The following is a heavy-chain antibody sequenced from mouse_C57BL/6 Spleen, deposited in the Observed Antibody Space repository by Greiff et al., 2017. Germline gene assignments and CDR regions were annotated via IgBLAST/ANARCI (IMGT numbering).Heavy chain of an antibody. V-gene: IGHV3-6*01. J-gene: IGHJ2*01. CDR1: GYSITSGYY. Sequence: EVQRVESGPGLVKPSQSLSLTCSVTGYSITSGYYWNWIRQFPGNKLEWMGYISYDGSNNYNPSLKNRISITRDTSKNQFFLKLNSVTTEDTATYYCARDSPYFDYWGQGTTLTVSS. CDR3: ARDSPYFDY. CDR2: ISYDGSN.